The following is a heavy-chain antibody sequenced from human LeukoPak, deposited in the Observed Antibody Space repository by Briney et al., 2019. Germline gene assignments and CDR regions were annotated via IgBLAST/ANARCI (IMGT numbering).Heavy chain of an antibody. Sequence: SVKVSCKASGGTFTNYAISWVRQAPGQGLEWMGGIIPIFGTTIYAQKFQGRVTITADEFTSTAYMELNSLRSEDTAVYYCARDRRSRYCSSSSCYLGCFDPWGQGTLVTVSS. V-gene: IGHV1-69*13. CDR1: GGTFTNYA. D-gene: IGHD2-2*01. CDR3: ARDRRSRYCSSSSCYLGCFDP. J-gene: IGHJ5*02. CDR2: IIPIFGTT.